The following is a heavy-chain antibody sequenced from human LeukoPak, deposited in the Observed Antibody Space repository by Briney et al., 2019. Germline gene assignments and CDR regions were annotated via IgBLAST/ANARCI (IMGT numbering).Heavy chain of an antibody. CDR3: ARGTSLWSGYTLFRWCDP. V-gene: IGHV4-59*01. J-gene: IGHJ5*02. CDR1: GGSIISYY. Sequence: PSETLTLTCTVSGGSIISYYWSWIRQPPGKGLECIGYIYYSGSTNYNPSLKSRVTISVDTSKNQFSLKLSSVTAADTAVYYCARGTSLWSGYTLFRWCDPWGQGTLVTVSS. D-gene: IGHD3-3*01. CDR2: IYYSGST.